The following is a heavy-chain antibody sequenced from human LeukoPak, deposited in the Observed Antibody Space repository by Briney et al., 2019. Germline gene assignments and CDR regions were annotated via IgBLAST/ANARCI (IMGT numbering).Heavy chain of an antibody. CDR3: ARQGTVTTLWIQH. J-gene: IGHJ1*01. Sequence: SETLSLTCTVSGYSISSGYYWGWIRQPPGKGLEWIGNIYHSGRTYYNPSLKSRVTISVDTSKNQLSLRLSSVAAADTAVYYCARQGTVTTLWIQHWGQGTLVTVSS. CDR2: IYHSGRT. V-gene: IGHV4-38-2*02. D-gene: IGHD4-17*01. CDR1: GYSISSGYY.